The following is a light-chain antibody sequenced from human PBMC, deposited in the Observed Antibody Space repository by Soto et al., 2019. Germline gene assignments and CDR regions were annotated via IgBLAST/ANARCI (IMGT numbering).Light chain of an antibody. J-gene: IGKJ5*01. Sequence: EIVLTQSPAPLSLSPGERATLSCRASQSVSSYLAWYQQKPGQAPRLLIYDASNRATGIPARFSGSGSGTDFTLTISSLEPEDFAVYYCQPRSNWPITFGQGTRLEIK. V-gene: IGKV3-11*01. CDR1: QSVSSY. CDR3: QPRSNWPIT. CDR2: DAS.